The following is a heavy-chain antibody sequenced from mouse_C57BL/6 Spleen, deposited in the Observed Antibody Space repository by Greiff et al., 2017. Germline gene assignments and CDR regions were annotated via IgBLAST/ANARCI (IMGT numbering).Heavy chain of an antibody. J-gene: IGHJ4*01. CDR3: ASVTTVVEAMDY. Sequence: EVQLQQSGPVLVKPGPSVKISCKASGFTFTDYYMHWVKQSPGKSLEWIGLVYPYNGGTSYNQKFKGKATLTVDTSSSTAYMELNSLTSEDSAVYCGASVTTVVEAMDYWGQGTSVTVSS. D-gene: IGHD1-1*01. CDR2: VYPYNGGT. V-gene: IGHV1-36*01. CDR1: GFTFTDYY.